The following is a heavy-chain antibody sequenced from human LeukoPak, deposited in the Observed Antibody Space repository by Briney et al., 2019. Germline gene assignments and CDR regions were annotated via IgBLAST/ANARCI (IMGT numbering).Heavy chain of an antibody. J-gene: IGHJ4*02. CDR3: ARAGDPDY. CDR1: GFTFSNYD. CDR2: ISSSGRYI. V-gene: IGHV3-21*05. D-gene: IGHD3-10*01. Sequence: GGSLRLSCAASGFTFSNYDMDWLRQAPGRGLEWISYISSSGRYIDYADSVEGRFTISRDNAKNSLFLQMNSLTAEDTALYYCARAGDPDYWGQGTLVTVSS.